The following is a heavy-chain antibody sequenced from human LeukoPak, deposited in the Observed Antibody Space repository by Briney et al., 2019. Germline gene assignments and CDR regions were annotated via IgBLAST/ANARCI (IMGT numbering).Heavy chain of an antibody. CDR1: GGSISSYY. CDR2: IYYSGST. CDR3: ARDHYYDSSGYTFRH. J-gene: IGHJ1*01. Sequence: SETLSLTCTVSGGSISSYYWSWIRQPPGKGLEWIGYIYYSGSTNYNPSLKSRVTISVDTSKNQFSLKLSSVTAADTAVYYCARDHYYDSSGYTFRHWGQGTLVTVSS. D-gene: IGHD3-22*01. V-gene: IGHV4-59*01.